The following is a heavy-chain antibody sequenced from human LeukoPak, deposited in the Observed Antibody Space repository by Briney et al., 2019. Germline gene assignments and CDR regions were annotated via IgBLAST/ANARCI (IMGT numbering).Heavy chain of an antibody. CDR1: GYTFTGYY. V-gene: IGHV1-2*02. D-gene: IGHD1-7*01. Sequence: ASVKVSCKASGYTFTGYYMHWVRQAPGQGLEWMGWINPNSGGTNYAQKFQGRVTMTRDTSISTAYMELSRLRSDDTAVYYCARTRRETGTTWLNYYYYYGMDVWGQGTTVTVSS. J-gene: IGHJ6*02. CDR3: ARTRRETGTTWLNYYYYYGMDV. CDR2: INPNSGGT.